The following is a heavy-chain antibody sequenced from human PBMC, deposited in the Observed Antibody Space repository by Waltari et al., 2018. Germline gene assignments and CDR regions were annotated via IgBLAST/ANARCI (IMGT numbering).Heavy chain of an antibody. V-gene: IGHV1-69*16. J-gene: IGHJ6*04. CDR1: GGSFSFNTHS. CDR3: ATGIYEFAWGCSWDV. Sequence: QVQLVQSGAAVMKPGSSVTVSCKASGGSFSFNTHSITWVRQAPGQGLEWVGVVISILVGIDYAQNFQGRVSITTDESTVTVYMNLSSLKYEDTAVYYCATGIYEFAWGCSWDVWGEGTTVTVSS. CDR2: VISILVGI. D-gene: IGHD3-16*01.